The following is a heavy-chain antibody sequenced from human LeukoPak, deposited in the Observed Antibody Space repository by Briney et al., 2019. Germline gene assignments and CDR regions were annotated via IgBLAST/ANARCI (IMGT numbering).Heavy chain of an antibody. J-gene: IGHJ1*01. CDR1: GFSLSSYA. CDR3: ARGGHIVVVTSGVLAEYFQH. D-gene: IGHD2-21*02. Sequence: GGSLRLSCAASGFSLSSYAMHCVRQAPGKGVEWVAIISYDGTKEYYGDSVKGRFTISRDNSKNTVYLQMNSMRAEDTAVYYCARGGHIVVVTSGVLAEYFQHWGQGTLVTVSS. V-gene: IGHV3-30-3*01. CDR2: ISYDGTKE.